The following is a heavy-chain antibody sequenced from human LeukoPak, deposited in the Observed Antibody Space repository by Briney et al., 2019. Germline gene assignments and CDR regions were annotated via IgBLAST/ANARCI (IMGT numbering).Heavy chain of an antibody. Sequence: RGESLKISCKGSGYSFTNYWIGWVRQMPGKGLEWMGIIYPGDSDTRYSPSFQGQVTISADKSISTAYLQWSSLKASDTAMYYCARHGGAGWFGELAHYYYYYGMDVWGQGTTVTVSS. CDR3: ARHGGAGWFGELAHYYYYYGMDV. J-gene: IGHJ6*02. CDR1: GYSFTNYW. V-gene: IGHV5-51*01. CDR2: IYPGDSDT. D-gene: IGHD3-10*01.